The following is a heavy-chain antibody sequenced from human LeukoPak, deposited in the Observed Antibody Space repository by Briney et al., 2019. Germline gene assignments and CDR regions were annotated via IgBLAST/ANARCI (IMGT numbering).Heavy chain of an antibody. V-gene: IGHV4-59*01. D-gene: IGHD2-15*01. CDR2: IYYSGST. CDR1: GGSISSYY. CDR3: ARRGLRAIGG. Sequence: SETLSLTCTVSGGSISSYYWSWIRQPPGKGLEWIGYIYYSGSTNYNPSLKSRVTISVDTSKNQFSLKLSSVTAADTAVYYCARRGLRAIGGWGQGTLVTVSS. J-gene: IGHJ4*02.